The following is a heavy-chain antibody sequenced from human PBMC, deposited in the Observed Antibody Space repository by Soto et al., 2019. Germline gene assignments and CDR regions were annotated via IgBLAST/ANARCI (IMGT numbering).Heavy chain of an antibody. CDR2: IYYSGST. CDR1: GGSISSYY. Sequence: QVQLQESGPGLVKPSETLSLTCTVSGGSISSYYWSWIRQPPGKGLEWIGYIYYSGSTNYNPSLKRRVTISVDTSKNQFSLKLSSVTAADTAVYYCARGTGTTRMCYWGQGTLVTVSS. D-gene: IGHD1-1*01. CDR3: ARGTGTTRMCY. V-gene: IGHV4-59*01. J-gene: IGHJ4*02.